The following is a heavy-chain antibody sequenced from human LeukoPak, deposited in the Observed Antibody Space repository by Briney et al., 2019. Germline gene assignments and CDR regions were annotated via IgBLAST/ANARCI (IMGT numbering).Heavy chain of an antibody. CDR1: GGSISSYY. J-gene: IGHJ3*02. V-gene: IGHV4-59*01. Sequence: PSETLSLTCTVSGGSISSYYWSWIRQPPGKGLEWIGYIYYSGSNNYNPSLKSRVTISVDTSKNQFSLKLSSVTAADTAVYYCARDLENGDAFDIWGQGTMVTVSS. D-gene: IGHD1-1*01. CDR2: IYYSGSN. CDR3: ARDLENGDAFDI.